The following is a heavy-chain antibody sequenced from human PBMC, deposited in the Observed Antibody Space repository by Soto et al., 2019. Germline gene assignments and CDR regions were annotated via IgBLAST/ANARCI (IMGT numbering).Heavy chain of an antibody. CDR2: ISSSSSYI. V-gene: IGHV3-21*01. CDR1: GFTFSSYS. Sequence: GGSLRLSCAASGFTFSSYSMNWVRQAPGKGLEWVSSISSSSSYIYYADSVKGRFTISRDNAKNSLYLQMNSLRAEDTAVYYCARDLLYGGNSDFGYWGQGTLVTVSS. D-gene: IGHD4-17*01. J-gene: IGHJ4*02. CDR3: ARDLLYGGNSDFGY.